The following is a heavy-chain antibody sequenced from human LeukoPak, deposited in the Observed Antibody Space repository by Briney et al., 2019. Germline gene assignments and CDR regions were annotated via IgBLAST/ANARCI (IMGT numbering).Heavy chain of an antibody. V-gene: IGHV1-8*01. D-gene: IGHD1-26*01. CDR3: ARAPIVGASVTDY. Sequence: GASVKLSCKASGYTFTSYDIDWVRQATGHGLEWMGWMNPNSGNTGYAQKFQGRVTMTRNTSISAAYMELSGLRSEDTAVYYCARAPIVGASVTDYWGEGTLVTVSS. J-gene: IGHJ4*02. CDR1: GYTFTSYD. CDR2: MNPNSGNT.